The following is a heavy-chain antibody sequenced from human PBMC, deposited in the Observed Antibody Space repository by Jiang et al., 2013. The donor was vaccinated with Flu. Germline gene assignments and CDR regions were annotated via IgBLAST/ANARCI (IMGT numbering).Heavy chain of an antibody. CDR2: INHSGST. J-gene: IGHJ4*02. CDR3: ARGRIGVY. V-gene: IGHV4-34*01. CDR1: GGSFSGYY. D-gene: IGHD2-15*01. Sequence: LLKPSETLSLTCAVYGGSFSGYYWSWIRQPPGKGLEWIGEINHSGSTNYNPSLKSRVTISVDTSKNQFSLKLSSVTAADTAVYYCARGRIGVYWGQGTLVTVSS.